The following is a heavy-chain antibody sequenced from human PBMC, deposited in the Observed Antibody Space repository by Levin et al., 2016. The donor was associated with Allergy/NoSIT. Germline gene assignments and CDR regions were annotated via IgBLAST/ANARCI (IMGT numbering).Heavy chain of an antibody. D-gene: IGHD3-10*01. V-gene: IGHV3-66*01. Sequence: GESLKISCAVSGFTVSGSYVSWVRQAPGKGLEWVSIIYSGGSTYYADFVKGRFTISRDNSKNTVFLQMNSLRADDTAVHFCARTLWLGELLSYSSRFDSWGQGILVTVSS. CDR1: GFTVSGSY. CDR3: ARTLWLGELLSYSSRFDS. CDR2: IYSGGST. J-gene: IGHJ5*01.